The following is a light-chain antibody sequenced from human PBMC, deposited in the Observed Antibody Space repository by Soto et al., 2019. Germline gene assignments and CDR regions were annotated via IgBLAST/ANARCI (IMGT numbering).Light chain of an antibody. V-gene: IGLV1-40*01. J-gene: IGLJ2*01. Sequence: QSVLPQPPSLSGAPRQEITISCTGTSSNIGAGYDVHWYRQLPGTAPQLLIFDDNKRPAGVPGRFSGSQSGTSASLAITGLQAEDEADYYCQPYDRSLRSVVFGGGTK. CDR1: SSNIGAGYD. CDR2: DDN. CDR3: QPYDRSLRSVV.